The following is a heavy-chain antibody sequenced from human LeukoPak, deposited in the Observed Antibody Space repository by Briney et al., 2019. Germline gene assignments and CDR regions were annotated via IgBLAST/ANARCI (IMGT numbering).Heavy chain of an antibody. D-gene: IGHD7-27*01. CDR2: INPNSGGT. CDR3: ARDLGLPGFDP. J-gene: IGHJ5*02. V-gene: IGHV1-2*02. CDR1: GYTFTGYY. Sequence: ASVKVSCKASGYTFTGYYMHWVRQAAGQGLEWMGWINPNSGGTNYAQKFQGRVTMTRYTYISTAYMELSRLRSDDTAVYYCARDLGLPGFDPWGQGTLVTVSS.